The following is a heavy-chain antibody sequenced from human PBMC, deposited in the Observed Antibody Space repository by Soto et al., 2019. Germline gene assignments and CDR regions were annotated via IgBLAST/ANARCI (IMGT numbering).Heavy chain of an antibody. CDR2: MSGSGGST. D-gene: IGHD3-3*01. Sequence: GGSLRLSCAASGFTFSSYAMSWVRQAPGKGLEWVSAMSGSGGSTYYADSVKGRFTISRDNSKNTLYLQMNSLRAEDTAVYYCAKGSRVSIFGVVTPIYYYYYYGMDVWGQGTTVTVSS. CDR1: GFTFSSYA. V-gene: IGHV3-23*01. J-gene: IGHJ6*02. CDR3: AKGSRVSIFGVVTPIYYYYYYGMDV.